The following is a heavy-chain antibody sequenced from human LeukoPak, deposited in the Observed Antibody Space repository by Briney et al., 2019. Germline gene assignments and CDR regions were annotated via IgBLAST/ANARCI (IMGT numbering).Heavy chain of an antibody. CDR2: IFTSGST. J-gene: IGHJ5*02. CDR1: GDSISTYY. CDR3: ARKALPGNWFDP. Sequence: PSETLSPTCTVSGDSISTYYWSWIRQPAGKGLEWIGRIFTSGSTNYNPPLKSRVTMSLDTSKNQFSLKLSSVTAADTAVYYCARKALPGNWFDPWGQGALVTVSS. V-gene: IGHV4-4*07.